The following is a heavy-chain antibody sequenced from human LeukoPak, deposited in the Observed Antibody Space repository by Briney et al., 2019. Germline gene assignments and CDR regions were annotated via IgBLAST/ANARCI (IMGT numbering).Heavy chain of an antibody. J-gene: IGHJ5*02. D-gene: IGHD2-8*01. CDR1: GFSFSTYS. V-gene: IGHV3-23*01. CDR2: ISASGGDT. Sequence: GGSLRLSCAASGFSFSTYSFSWVRQAPGKGLEWVSGISASGGDTFYADSVKGRFTISRDNSKNTLSLQMNSLRVEDTAIYYCAKDVRRCNGGCTWGQGTLVTVSS. CDR3: AKDVRRCNGGCT.